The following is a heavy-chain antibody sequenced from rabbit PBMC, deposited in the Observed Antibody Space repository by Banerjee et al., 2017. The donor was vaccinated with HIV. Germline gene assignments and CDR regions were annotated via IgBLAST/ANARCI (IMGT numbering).Heavy chain of an antibody. D-gene: IGHD8-1*01. Sequence: QEHLEESGGDLVKPEGSLTLTCTASGFSFSNNYVMCWVRQAPGKGLEWIACIDSGSSGSTDYASWAKGRFTISKTSSTTVTLQMTSLTVADTATYFCARYAAGSYAGYDLWGPGTLVTVS. CDR1: GFSFSNNYV. V-gene: IGHV1S45*01. CDR3: ARYAAGSYAGYDL. J-gene: IGHJ6*01. CDR2: IDSGSSGST.